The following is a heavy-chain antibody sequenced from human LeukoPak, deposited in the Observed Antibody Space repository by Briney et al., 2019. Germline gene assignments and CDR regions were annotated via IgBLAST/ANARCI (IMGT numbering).Heavy chain of an antibody. D-gene: IGHD3-3*01. CDR1: GGSISSYY. J-gene: IGHJ4*02. Sequence: SETLSLTCTVSGGSISSYYWSWIRQPAGKGLEWIGRIYTSGSTNYNPSLKSRVTMSVDTSKNQFSLKLSSVTAADTAVYYCAREERYYDFWSGYGSGHNFDYWGQETLVTVSS. CDR2: IYTSGST. V-gene: IGHV4-4*07. CDR3: AREERYYDFWSGYGSGHNFDY.